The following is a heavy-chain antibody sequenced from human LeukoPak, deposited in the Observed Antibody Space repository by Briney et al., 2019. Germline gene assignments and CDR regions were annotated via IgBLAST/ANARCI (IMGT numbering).Heavy chain of an antibody. CDR2: ISGSGGST. D-gene: IGHD2-2*03. J-gene: IGHJ4*02. CDR3: ARAYGYCSSTSCYYFDY. V-gene: IGHV3-23*01. Sequence: AISGSGGSTYYADSVKGRFTISRDNSKNTLYLQMNSLRAEDTAVYYCARAYGYCSSTSCYYFDYWGQGTLVTVSS.